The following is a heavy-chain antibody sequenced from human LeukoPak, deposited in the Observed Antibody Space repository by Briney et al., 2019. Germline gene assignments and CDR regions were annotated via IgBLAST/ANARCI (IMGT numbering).Heavy chain of an antibody. CDR3: AKDIGGYYDSSGYYGSGYFDY. Sequence: GGSLRLSCAASGFTFSSYWMSWVRQAPGKGLEWVANIKQDGSEKYYVDSVKGRFTISRDNAKNSLYLQMNSLRAEDMALYYCAKDIGGYYDSSGYYGSGYFDYWGQGTLVTVSS. D-gene: IGHD3-22*01. V-gene: IGHV3-7*03. CDR1: GFTFSSYW. J-gene: IGHJ4*02. CDR2: IKQDGSEK.